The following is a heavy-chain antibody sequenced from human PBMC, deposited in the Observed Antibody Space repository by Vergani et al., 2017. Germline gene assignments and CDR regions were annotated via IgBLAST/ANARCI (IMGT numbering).Heavy chain of an antibody. CDR1: GYTFTSYY. CDR3: ARDRCSSTSCYTYWFDP. Sequence: QVQLVQSGAEVKKPGASVKVSCKASGYTFTSYYMHWVRQAPGQGLEWMGIINPSGGSTSYAQKFQGRVTMTRDTSTSTVYMELSSLRSEDTAVYYCARDRCSSTSCYTYWFDPWGQGTLVTVSS. J-gene: IGHJ5*02. CDR2: INPSGGST. D-gene: IGHD2-2*02. V-gene: IGHV1-46*03.